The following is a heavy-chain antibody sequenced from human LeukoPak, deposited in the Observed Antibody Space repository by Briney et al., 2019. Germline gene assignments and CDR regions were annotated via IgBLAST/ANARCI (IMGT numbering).Heavy chain of an antibody. J-gene: IGHJ6*02. CDR1: GFTFSSYA. CDR2: ISYDGSNK. D-gene: IGHD2-2*01. CDR3: AREALVPAAGNYYYYYGMDV. Sequence: SLRLSCAASGFTFSSYAMHWVRQAPGKGLEWVAVISYDGSNKYYADSVKGRFTISRDNSKNTLYLQMNSLRAEDTAVYYCAREALVPAAGNYYYYYGMDVWGQGTTVTVSS. V-gene: IGHV3-30-3*01.